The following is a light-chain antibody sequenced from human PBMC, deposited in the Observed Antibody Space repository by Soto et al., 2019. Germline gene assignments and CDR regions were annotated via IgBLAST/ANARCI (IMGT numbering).Light chain of an antibody. J-gene: IGLJ2*01. CDR1: SSNIGTNA. V-gene: IGLV1-44*01. CDR3: APCDDSLDVPV. CDR2: NNN. Sequence: QSVLTQPTSASGTPGQRVTISCSGSSSNIGTNAVNWYQQLPGTAPKLLIYNNNQRPSGVPDRFSGTKSGTSASLAISGLQSEDEANYYCAPCDDSLDVPVFGGGTKVNVL.